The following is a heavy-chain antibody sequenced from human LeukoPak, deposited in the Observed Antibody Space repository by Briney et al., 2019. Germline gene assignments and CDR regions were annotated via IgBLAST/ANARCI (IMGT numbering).Heavy chain of an antibody. D-gene: IGHD2-15*01. CDR1: GFTFSSYA. Sequence: GGSLRLSCAASGFTFSSYAMSWVRQAPGKGLEWVSAISGSGGSTYYADSVKGRFTISRDNSKNTLYLQMNSLRAEDTAVYYCAKLAMDIVVVVAATGTSGFDPWGQGTLVTVSS. V-gene: IGHV3-23*01. CDR3: AKLAMDIVVVVAATGTSGFDP. CDR2: ISGSGGST. J-gene: IGHJ5*02.